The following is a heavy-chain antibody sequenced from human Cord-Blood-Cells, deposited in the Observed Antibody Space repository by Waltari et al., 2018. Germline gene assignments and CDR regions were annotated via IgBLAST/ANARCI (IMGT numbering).Heavy chain of an antibody. V-gene: IGHV3-74*01. Sequence: EVQLVESGGGLVQPGGSLRLSCAASGFTFSSYWMHWVRQAPGKGLVWVSHINSDGSSTSYADSVKGRFTISRDNTKNTLYLQMNSLRAEDTAVYYCARDRRDRGGYFDLWGRGTLVTVSS. D-gene: IGHD3-10*01. CDR2: INSDGSST. CDR3: ARDRRDRGGYFDL. J-gene: IGHJ2*01. CDR1: GFTFSSYW.